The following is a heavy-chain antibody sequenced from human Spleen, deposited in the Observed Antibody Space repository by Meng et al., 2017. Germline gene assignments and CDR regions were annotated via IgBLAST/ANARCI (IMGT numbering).Heavy chain of an antibody. CDR3: AREKSPGHFDY. J-gene: IGHJ4*02. Sequence: QVQLVQSGAEVKKSGASVKVSCKASEYTFTDWCIYWVRQAPGQGLEWMGVINPSGGSTSYAQNFQGRVTMTRDTSTSTVYMELSSLRSEDTAVYYCAREKSPGHFDYWGQGTLVTISS. V-gene: IGHV1-46*01. CDR1: EYTFTDWC. CDR2: INPSGGST.